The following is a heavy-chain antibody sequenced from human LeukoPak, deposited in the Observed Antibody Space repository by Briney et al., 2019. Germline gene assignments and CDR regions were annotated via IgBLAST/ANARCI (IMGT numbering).Heavy chain of an antibody. Sequence: ASVKVPCKASGYTFTGYYMHWVRQAPGQGLEWMGWINPNSGGTNYAQKFQGWVTMTRDTSISTAYMELSRLRSDDTAVYYCARGPVVLVSGSWFDPWGQGTLVTVSS. D-gene: IGHD4-23*01. CDR3: ARGPVVLVSGSWFDP. V-gene: IGHV1-2*04. J-gene: IGHJ5*02. CDR2: INPNSGGT. CDR1: GYTFTGYY.